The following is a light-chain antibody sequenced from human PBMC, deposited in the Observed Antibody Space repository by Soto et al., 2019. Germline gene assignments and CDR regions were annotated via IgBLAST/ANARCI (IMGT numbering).Light chain of an antibody. CDR2: DAS. V-gene: IGKV1-27*01. J-gene: IGKJ3*01. CDR1: QGISNS. CDR3: QKYKSAPYT. Sequence: DIQMTQSPSSLSASIGDRGTITCRASQGISNSLAWYQQKPGKGPSLLIYDASTLQSGVPSRFSGSGSGTDFTLTISSLQPEDVATYYSQKYKSAPYTFGPGTKVDIK.